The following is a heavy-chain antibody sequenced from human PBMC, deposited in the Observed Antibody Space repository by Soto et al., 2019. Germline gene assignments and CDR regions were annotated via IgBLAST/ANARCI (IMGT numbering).Heavy chain of an antibody. J-gene: IGHJ4*02. CDR1: GVNYIRAA. CDR2: IVQMHGAP. Sequence: SANVSCKASGVNYIRAAMNSQRQAPGQGLEWMGGIVQMHGAPKYAQVFLGRVTISADASTTTAYMYLSGLKSEDTAVYYCSIAPNWTYQLTRERGRRTQVTVSS. D-gene: IGHD2-2*01. CDR3: SIAPNWTYQLTRE. V-gene: IGHV1-69*13.